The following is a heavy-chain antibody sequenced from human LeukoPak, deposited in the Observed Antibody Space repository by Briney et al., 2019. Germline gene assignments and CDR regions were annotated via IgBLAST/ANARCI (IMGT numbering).Heavy chain of an antibody. V-gene: IGHV3-23*01. D-gene: IGHD3-10*01. CDR3: AKGGHYSFFDS. Sequence: PAGSLRLSCAASGLIFRNYAMTWVRQAPGKGLEWVSTVSGKGDETFYADSVKSRFTLSRDNSKNAFYLQMNSLRAEDTAVYYCAKGGHYSFFDSWGQGTLVTVSS. CDR2: VSGKGDET. CDR1: GLIFRNYA. J-gene: IGHJ5*01.